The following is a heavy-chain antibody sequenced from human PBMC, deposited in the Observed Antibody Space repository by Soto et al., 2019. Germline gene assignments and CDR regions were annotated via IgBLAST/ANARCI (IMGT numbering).Heavy chain of an antibody. J-gene: IGHJ4*02. CDR1: GNSISSSSYY. CDR2: ISYSGNT. D-gene: IGHD3-3*01. Sequence: QLQLQESGPGLVRPSETLSLTCTVSGNSISSSSYYWGWIRQPPGKGLEWIGSISYSGNTYYNPSLKSRVTISLDTSKNQFSLNLRSVTAAATAVYYCARHRLGVPGNYWGQGTLVTVSS. CDR3: ARHRLGVPGNY. V-gene: IGHV4-39*01.